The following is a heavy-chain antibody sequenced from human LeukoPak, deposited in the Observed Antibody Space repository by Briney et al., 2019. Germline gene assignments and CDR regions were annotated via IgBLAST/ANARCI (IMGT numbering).Heavy chain of an antibody. V-gene: IGHV3-23*01. CDR1: GFTFSTYA. D-gene: IGHD3-9*01. Sequence: GGSLRLSCAASGFTFSTYAMSWVRQAPGKGLEWVSGISGSGGNTYYADSVKGRFTISRDNSKNTLYVQMNSLRAEDTAVYYCAKLRLPYFEWLSEFEYWGQGTLVTVSS. CDR2: ISGSGGNT. CDR3: AKLRLPYFEWLSEFEY. J-gene: IGHJ4*02.